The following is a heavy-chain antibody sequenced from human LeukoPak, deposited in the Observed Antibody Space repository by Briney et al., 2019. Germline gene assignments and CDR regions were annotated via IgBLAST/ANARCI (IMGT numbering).Heavy chain of an antibody. Sequence: SVKVSCKASGGTFSSYAISWVRQAPGQGLEWMGGIIPIFGTANYAQKFQGRVTITADESTSTAYMELSSLRSEDTAVYYCARDLEGPYCGGGCYPNLGYWGQGTLVTVSS. V-gene: IGHV1-69*01. J-gene: IGHJ4*02. CDR1: GGTFSSYA. D-gene: IGHD2-21*01. CDR2: IIPIFGTA. CDR3: ARDLEGPYCGGGCYPNLGY.